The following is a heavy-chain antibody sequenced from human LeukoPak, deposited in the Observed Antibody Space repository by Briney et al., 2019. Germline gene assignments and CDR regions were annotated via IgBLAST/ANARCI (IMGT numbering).Heavy chain of an antibody. CDR2: IIPIFGTA. J-gene: IGHJ6*03. V-gene: IGHV1-69*05. D-gene: IGHD6-13*01. CDR3: ARDRDSSSWYYYYYMDV. Sequence: SVKVSCKASGGTFSSYAISWVRQAPGQGLEWMGGIIPIFGTANYAQKLQGRVTMTTDTSTSTAYMELRSLRSDGTAVYYCARDRDSSSWYYYYYMDVWGKGTTVTISS. CDR1: GGTFSSYA.